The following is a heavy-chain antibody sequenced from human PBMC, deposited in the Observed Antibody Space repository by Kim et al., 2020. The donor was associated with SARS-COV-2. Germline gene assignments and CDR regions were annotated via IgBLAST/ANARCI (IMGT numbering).Heavy chain of an antibody. Sequence: YNPSLKCRVTMSVYTSKNQFSLKLSSVTAADTAVYYCARGLGRSGHGFDPWGQGTLVTVSS. V-gene: IGHV4-59*09. D-gene: IGHD1-26*01. CDR3: ARGLGRSGHGFDP. J-gene: IGHJ5*02.